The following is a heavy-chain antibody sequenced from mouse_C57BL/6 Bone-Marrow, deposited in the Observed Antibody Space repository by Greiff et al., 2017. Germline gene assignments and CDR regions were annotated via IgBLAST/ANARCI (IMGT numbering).Heavy chain of an antibody. CDR3: TTYDGYYAMDY. CDR2: IDPENGDT. D-gene: IGHD2-3*01. J-gene: IGHJ4*01. CDR1: GFNIKDDY. Sequence: EVQLQQSGAELVRPGASVTLSCTASGFNIKDDYMHWVKPRPEQGLEWIGWIDPENGDTASASKFQGKATITADTSSNTAYLQLSSLTSEDTAVYYCTTYDGYYAMDYWGQGTSVTVSS. V-gene: IGHV14-4*01.